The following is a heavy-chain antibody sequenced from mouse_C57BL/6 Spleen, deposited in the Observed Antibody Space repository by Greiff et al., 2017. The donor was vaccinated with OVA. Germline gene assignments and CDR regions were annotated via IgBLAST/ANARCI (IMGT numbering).Heavy chain of an antibody. J-gene: IGHJ2*01. Sequence: QVQLQQPGAELVKPGASVKLSCKASGYAFTSYWMHWVKQRPGRGLEWIGRIDPNSGGTKYNEKFKSKATLTVDKPSSTAYMQLSSLTSEDSAVYVCARDYYYGSSYVFDYWGQGTTLTVSS. CDR2: IDPNSGGT. V-gene: IGHV1-72*01. CDR1: GYAFTSYW. D-gene: IGHD1-1*01. CDR3: ARDYYYGSSYVFDY.